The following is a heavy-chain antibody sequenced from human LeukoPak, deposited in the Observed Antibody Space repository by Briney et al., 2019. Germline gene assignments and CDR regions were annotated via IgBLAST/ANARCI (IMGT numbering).Heavy chain of an antibody. CDR2: VSYDGSDE. D-gene: IGHD1-26*01. Sequence: GGSLRLSCTASGFPFSTYSLHWVRQAPGKGLEWVAVVSYDGSDEYFADSVKGRFTLSRDNSKNSMSLLLNSLRTEDTAMYYCARENIVGGSGFDIWGQGTMVTVSP. CDR1: GFPFSTYS. CDR3: ARENIVGGSGFDI. V-gene: IGHV3-30-3*01. J-gene: IGHJ3*02.